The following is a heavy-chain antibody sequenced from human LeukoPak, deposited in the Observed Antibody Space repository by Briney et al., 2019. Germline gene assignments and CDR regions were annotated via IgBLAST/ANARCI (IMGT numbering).Heavy chain of an antibody. V-gene: IGHV3-21*01. D-gene: IGHD1-26*01. CDR2: ISSSSSYI. CDR1: GVTFSSSS. Sequence: PGGSLRLSCAPSGVTFSSSSMNRGRQAPGKGLEWVSAISSSSSYIYFADSLKGRFTISRDNPKSSVYLQMNSLRAEDTAVYYCARALASGSSAFDYWGQGTLVTASS. CDR3: ARALASGSSAFDY. J-gene: IGHJ4*02.